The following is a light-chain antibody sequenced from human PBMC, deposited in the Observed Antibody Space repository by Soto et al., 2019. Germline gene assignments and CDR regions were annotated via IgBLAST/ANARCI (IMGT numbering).Light chain of an antibody. J-gene: IGKJ5*01. CDR3: QQYGTAPIT. Sequence: EIVLTQSPGTLSLSPGERATLSCRASQSVSANYLAWYQQKPGQAPRLLISGASSRATGIPDRFSGSGSGTAFTLTISRLESEDFAVYYCQQYGTAPITFGQGTRLEIK. CDR2: GAS. CDR1: QSVSANY. V-gene: IGKV3-20*01.